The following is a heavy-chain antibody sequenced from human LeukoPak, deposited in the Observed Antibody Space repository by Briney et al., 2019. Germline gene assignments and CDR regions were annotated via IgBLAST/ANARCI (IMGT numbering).Heavy chain of an antibody. D-gene: IGHD3-3*01. Sequence: TLSLTCTVSGGSISSSSYYWGWIRQPPGKGLEWIGSIYYSGSTYYNPSLKSRVTISVDTSKNQFSLKLSSVTAADTAVYYCARDGRFLEWLLYPYYFDYWGQGTLVTVSS. CDR1: GGSISSSSYY. V-gene: IGHV4-39*07. CDR3: ARDGRFLEWLLYPYYFDY. J-gene: IGHJ4*02. CDR2: IYYSGST.